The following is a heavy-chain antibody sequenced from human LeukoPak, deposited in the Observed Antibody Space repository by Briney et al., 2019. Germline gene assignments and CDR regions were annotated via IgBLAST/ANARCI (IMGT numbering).Heavy chain of an antibody. CDR2: IYHSGST. Sequence: PSETLSLTCAVSGYSISSGYYWGWIRQPPGKGLEWIGSIYHSGSTYYNPSLKSRVTISVDTSKNQFSLKLSSVTAAGTAVYYCARLSGSLLFDYWGQGTLVTVSS. J-gene: IGHJ4*02. CDR3: ARLSGSLLFDY. D-gene: IGHD1-26*01. CDR1: GYSISSGYY. V-gene: IGHV4-38-2*01.